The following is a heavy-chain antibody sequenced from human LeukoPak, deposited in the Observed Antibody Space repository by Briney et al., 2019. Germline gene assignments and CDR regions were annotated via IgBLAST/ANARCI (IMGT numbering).Heavy chain of an antibody. J-gene: IGHJ4*02. D-gene: IGHD4-11*01. CDR3: ARHRRNSNYLTTVTTIDY. Sequence: SETLSLTCTVSGDSISSSSYYWGWIRQPPGKGLEWIGSIHYSGSTYYNPSLKSRVTISVDTSKNQFSLKLTSVTAADTAFYYCARHRRNSNYLTTVTTIDYWGQGALITVSS. CDR1: GDSISSSSYY. CDR2: IHYSGST. V-gene: IGHV4-39*01.